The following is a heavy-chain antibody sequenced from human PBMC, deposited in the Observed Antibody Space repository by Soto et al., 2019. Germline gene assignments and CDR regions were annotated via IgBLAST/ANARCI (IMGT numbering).Heavy chain of an antibody. J-gene: IGHJ4*02. CDR2: INHSGST. D-gene: IGHD4-17*01. Sequence: PSETLSLTCAVYGGSFSGYYWSWIRQPPGKGLEWIGEINHSGSTNYNPSLKSRVTISVDTSKNQFSLKLSSVTAADTAVYYCARDLLPGGDYVPFDYSGQGTLVTVSS. V-gene: IGHV4-34*01. CDR3: ARDLLPGGDYVPFDY. CDR1: GGSFSGYY.